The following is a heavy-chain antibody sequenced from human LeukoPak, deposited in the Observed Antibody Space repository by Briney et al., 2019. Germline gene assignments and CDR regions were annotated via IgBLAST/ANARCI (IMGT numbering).Heavy chain of an antibody. CDR2: ISAYNGNT. V-gene: IGHV1-18*01. D-gene: IGHD7-27*01. CDR3: ARDSAPETGIFDY. CDR1: CYTFSSYG. J-gene: IGHJ4*02. Sequence: GSVKVSCKASCYTFSSYGFRWVRQAPGQGLEGVGWISAYNGNTNYAQKLQGRVTMTTDTSTSTAYMELRSLRSDDTAVYYCARDSAPETGIFDYWGQGTLVTVSS.